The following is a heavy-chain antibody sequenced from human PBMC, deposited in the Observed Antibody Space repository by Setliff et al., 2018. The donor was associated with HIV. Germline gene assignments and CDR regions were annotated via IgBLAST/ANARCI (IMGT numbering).Heavy chain of an antibody. Sequence: SETLSLTCNVSGDSLTSGRYFWGWIRQTPGKGLDWIGTIYYSGDTYYNPSLKSRVTISVDTSKNQFSLKLRSVTAADTAVFYCARGGVAAAGEGAFDIWGQGTMVTVSS. J-gene: IGHJ3*02. CDR3: ARGGVAAAGEGAFDI. V-gene: IGHV4-39*07. D-gene: IGHD6-13*01. CDR1: GDSLTSGRYF. CDR2: IYYSGDT.